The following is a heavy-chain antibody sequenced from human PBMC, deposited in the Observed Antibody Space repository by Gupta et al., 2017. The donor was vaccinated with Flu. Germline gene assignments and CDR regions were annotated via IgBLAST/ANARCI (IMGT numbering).Heavy chain of an antibody. D-gene: IGHD3-3*01. J-gene: IGHJ6*02. CDR2: IKQEGSEK. V-gene: IGHV3-7*01. CDR3: ASPPGVVLDV. CDR1: GLTVSSYG. Sequence: GLTVSSYGMSWVRKAPGKGPEWVANIKQEGSEKYYVDSVKGQFTIARDNAKKSMYMQMNSLRAEDTAVYYCASPPGVVLDVWSQGTTVTVSS.